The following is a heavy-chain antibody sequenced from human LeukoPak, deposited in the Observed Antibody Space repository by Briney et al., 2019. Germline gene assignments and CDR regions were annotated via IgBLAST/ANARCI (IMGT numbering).Heavy chain of an antibody. CDR1: GDKFTSYG. J-gene: IGHJ4*02. Sequence: ASVKVSCKASGDKFTSYGIGWARQAPGQGLEWMGWMSPYNGNTKYAQKVQHRVTMTTDTSTSTAYMELRSLRADDTAVYYCARDNSAQGDDYWGQGTLVTVSS. D-gene: IGHD4-11*01. CDR2: MSPYNGNT. V-gene: IGHV1-18*01. CDR3: ARDNSAQGDDY.